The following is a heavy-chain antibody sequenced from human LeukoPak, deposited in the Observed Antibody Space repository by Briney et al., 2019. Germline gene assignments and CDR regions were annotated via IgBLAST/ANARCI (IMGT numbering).Heavy chain of an antibody. CDR2: IDPSDSST. CDR3: ARRGSGRFAGYYAI. J-gene: IGHJ4*02. CDR1: GYSFPSYW. D-gene: IGHD3-9*01. V-gene: IGHV5-10-1*01. Sequence: GESLKISCKGSGYSFPSYWISWVRQMPGKGLEWMGRIDPSDSSTSYSPSFQGHVTISVDKSISTAYLQWSSLKASDTAIFYCARRGSGRFAGYYAIWGQGTLVTVSS.